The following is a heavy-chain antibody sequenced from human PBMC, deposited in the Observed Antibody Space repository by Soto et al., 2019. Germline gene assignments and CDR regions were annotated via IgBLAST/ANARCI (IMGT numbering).Heavy chain of an antibody. CDR3: AHRQWLHSIFDY. D-gene: IGHD6-19*01. Sequence: QITLKESGPTLVKPTQTLTLTCTFSGFSLSTSGVGVGWIRQPPGKALEWLALIYWDDDKRYSPSLKSRLTITKDTSKHQVVLTMTNMDPVDTATYYCAHRQWLHSIFDYWGQGTLVTVSS. CDR1: GFSLSTSGVG. J-gene: IGHJ4*02. V-gene: IGHV2-5*02. CDR2: IYWDDDK.